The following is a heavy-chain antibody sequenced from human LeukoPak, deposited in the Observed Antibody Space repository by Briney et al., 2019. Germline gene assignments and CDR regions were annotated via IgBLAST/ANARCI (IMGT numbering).Heavy chain of an antibody. CDR3: AKDRYLPLYGG. Sequence: GGSLRLSCAAFGFTFSNYAMSWVRQAPGKGLEWVSAISGSGGSTYYADSVKGRFTISRDNSKNTLYLQMNSLRAEDTAVYYCAKDRYLPLYGGWGQGTLVTVSS. J-gene: IGHJ4*02. D-gene: IGHD4-23*01. V-gene: IGHV3-23*01. CDR2: ISGSGGST. CDR1: GFTFSNYA.